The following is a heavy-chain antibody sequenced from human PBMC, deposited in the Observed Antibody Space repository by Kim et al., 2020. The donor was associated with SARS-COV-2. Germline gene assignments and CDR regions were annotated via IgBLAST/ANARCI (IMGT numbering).Heavy chain of an antibody. CDR2: IRFGGATI. CDR3: TRDPHTLNF. D-gene: IGHD2-2*02. J-gene: IGHJ4*02. CDR1: GFTFSTYS. V-gene: IGHV3-48*02. Sequence: GGSLRLSCAASGFTFSTYSMNWARQAPGKGLEWVAYIRFGGATIYYADSVRGRFTISRDDATNSMNLEMHNLREDDTAASYCTRDPHTLNFWGRGTLVTV.